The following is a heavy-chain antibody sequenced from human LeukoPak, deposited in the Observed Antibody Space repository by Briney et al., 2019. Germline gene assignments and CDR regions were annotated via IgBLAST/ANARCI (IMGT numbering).Heavy chain of an antibody. Sequence: PSETLSLTCTVSGGSLSSYYWSWIRQPPGKGLEWIGYIYYSGSTNYNPSLKSRVTISVDTSKNQFSLKLSSVTAADPAVYYCARVRDLSSGYYYNPGPYYFDYWGQGTLVTVSS. CDR3: ARVRDLSSGYYYNPGPYYFDY. D-gene: IGHD3-22*01. CDR2: IYYSGST. CDR1: GGSLSSYY. J-gene: IGHJ4*02. V-gene: IGHV4-59*01.